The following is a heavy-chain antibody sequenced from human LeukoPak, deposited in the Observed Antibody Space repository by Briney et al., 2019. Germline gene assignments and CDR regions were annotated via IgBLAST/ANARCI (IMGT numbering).Heavy chain of an antibody. V-gene: IGHV1-18*01. Sequence: ASVKVSCKASGYTFTSYGISWVRQAPGQGLEWMGWISAYNGNTNYAQKLQGRVTLTTDTSTSTAYMELRSVRSDDTDVYYCARARRSGWYEGFDYWGQGTLVTVSS. J-gene: IGHJ4*02. CDR2: ISAYNGNT. CDR1: GYTFTSYG. D-gene: IGHD6-19*01. CDR3: ARARRSGWYEGFDY.